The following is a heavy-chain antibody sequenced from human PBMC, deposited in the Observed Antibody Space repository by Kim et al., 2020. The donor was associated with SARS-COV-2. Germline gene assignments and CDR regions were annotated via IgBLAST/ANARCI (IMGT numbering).Heavy chain of an antibody. J-gene: IGHJ4*02. D-gene: IGHD3-22*01. V-gene: IGHV4-34*01. CDR3: ARRSGYYQGFRYYFDY. Sequence: SLKSRVTISVDTSKSQFSLKLRSVTAADTAVYYCARRSGYYQGFRYYFDYWGQGTLVTVSS.